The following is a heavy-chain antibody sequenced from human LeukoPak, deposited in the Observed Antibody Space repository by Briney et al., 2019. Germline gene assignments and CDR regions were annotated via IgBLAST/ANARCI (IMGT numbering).Heavy chain of an antibody. CDR1: GGSISSHN. J-gene: IGHJ4*02. CDR3: ARDLSKVTETFEY. Sequence: SETLSLTCSVSGGSISSHNWSWIRGAAGKGLVWSGHITASGTPNYHPSLKSRVTMSVDTSNIQLSLKLSSVTAADTAVYYCARDLSKVTETFEYWGQGTLVTVSS. CDR2: ITASGTP. V-gene: IGHV4-4*07. D-gene: IGHD2-21*02.